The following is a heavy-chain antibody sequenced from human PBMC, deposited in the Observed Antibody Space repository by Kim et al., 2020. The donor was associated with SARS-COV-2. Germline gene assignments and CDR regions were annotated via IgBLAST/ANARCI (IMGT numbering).Heavy chain of an antibody. CDR3: ARGHTPLAHFDWLLLEYYYYGMDV. Sequence: ASVKVSCKASGYTFTSYAMNWVRQAPGQGLEWMGWINTNTGNPTYAQGFTGRFVFSLDTSVSTAYLQISSLKAEDTAVYYCARGHTPLAHFDWLLLEYYYYGMDVWGQGTTVTVSS. CDR2: INTNTGNP. CDR1: GYTFTSYA. J-gene: IGHJ6*02. V-gene: IGHV7-4-1*02. D-gene: IGHD3-9*01.